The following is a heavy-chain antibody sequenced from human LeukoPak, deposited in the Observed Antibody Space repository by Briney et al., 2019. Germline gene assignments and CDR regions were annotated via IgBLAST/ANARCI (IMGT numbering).Heavy chain of an antibody. Sequence: LGGSLRLSCAASGFIFSNYAMSWVRQAPGKGLQWVSAFSGSGGSTYYADSVKGRFTIPRDNSRNTLYLQMNSLRAEDTAVYYCARSGLSRFGFWGQGTLVTVSS. V-gene: IGHV3-23*01. CDR1: GFIFSNYA. D-gene: IGHD2/OR15-2a*01. CDR2: FSGSGGST. CDR3: ARSGLSRFGF. J-gene: IGHJ4*02.